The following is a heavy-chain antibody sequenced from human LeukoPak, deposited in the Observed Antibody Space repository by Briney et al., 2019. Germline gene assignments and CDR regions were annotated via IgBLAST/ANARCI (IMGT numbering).Heavy chain of an antibody. V-gene: IGHV3-9*01. J-gene: IGHJ3*02. CDR3: AKSLGGSGSYYSLRDAFDI. CDR2: ISWNSGSI. CDR1: GFTFDDYA. Sequence: GGSLRLSCAASGFTFDDYAMHWVRQAPGKGLEWVSGISWNSGSIGYADSVKGRFTISRDNAKNSLYLQMNSLRAEDTALYYCAKSLGGSGSYYSLRDAFDIWGQGTMVTVSS. D-gene: IGHD3-10*01.